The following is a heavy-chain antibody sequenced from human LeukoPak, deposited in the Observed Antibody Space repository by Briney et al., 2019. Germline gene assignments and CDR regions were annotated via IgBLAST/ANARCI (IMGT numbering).Heavy chain of an antibody. V-gene: IGHV1-46*01. J-gene: IGHJ3*02. D-gene: IGHD5-18*01. CDR3: ARDSAQTGIQLPDALDI. Sequence: GASVKVSCKASGYTFTSYYMHWVRQAPGQGLEWMGIINPSGGSTSYAQKFQGRVTMTRDTSTSTVYMELSSLRSEDTAVYYCARDSAQTGIQLPDALDIWGQGTMVTVSS. CDR2: INPSGGST. CDR1: GYTFTSYY.